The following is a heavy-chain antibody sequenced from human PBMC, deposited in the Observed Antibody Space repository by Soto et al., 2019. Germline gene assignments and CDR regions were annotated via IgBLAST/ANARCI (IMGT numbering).Heavy chain of an antibody. Sequence: GGSLRLSCAASGFTFSSYTMHWVRQAPGKGLEWVAVISYDGSNKYYADSVKGRFTISRDNSKNTLYLQMNSLRAEDTAVYYCAREWTKKTQYSSSSTGRDAGAKGPRVTV. D-gene: IGHD2-21*01. CDR3: AREWTKKTQYSSSSTGRDA. CDR2: ISYDGSNK. J-gene: IGHJ6*04. V-gene: IGHV3-30-3*01. CDR1: GFTFSSYT.